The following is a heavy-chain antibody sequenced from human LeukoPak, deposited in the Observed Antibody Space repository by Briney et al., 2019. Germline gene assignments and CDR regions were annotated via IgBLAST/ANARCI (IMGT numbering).Heavy chain of an antibody. CDR1: GFTFSSYA. Sequence: PGGSLRLSCAASGFTFSSYAMNWVRQAPGKGLEWVSAISGSGGSTYYADSVKGRFTISRDNSKNTLYLQMNSLRAEDTAVYYCAKARVSSGWYGDFDHWGQGTLVTVSS. J-gene: IGHJ4*02. CDR2: ISGSGGST. V-gene: IGHV3-23*01. CDR3: AKARVSSGWYGDFDH. D-gene: IGHD6-19*01.